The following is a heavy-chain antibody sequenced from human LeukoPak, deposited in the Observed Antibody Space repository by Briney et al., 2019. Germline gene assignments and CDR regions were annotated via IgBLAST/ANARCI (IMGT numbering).Heavy chain of an antibody. V-gene: IGHV3-30*02. D-gene: IGHD3-22*01. CDR1: GFTFSSYG. CDR2: ILYDGSNE. Sequence: PGGSLRLSCAASGFTFSSYGMHWVCQAPGKGLEWVALILYDGSNEYYADSVQGRFTISRDSSRNTLYLQMNSLRAEDTAVYYCAKDGTGGYYYLDYWGQGTLVTVSS. J-gene: IGHJ4*02. CDR3: AKDGTGGYYYLDY.